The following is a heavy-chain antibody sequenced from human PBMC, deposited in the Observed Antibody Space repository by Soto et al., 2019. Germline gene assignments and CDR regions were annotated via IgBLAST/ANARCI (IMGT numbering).Heavy chain of an antibody. Sequence: QVQLVESGGGVVQPGRSLRLSCAASGFTFSSYAMHWVRQAPGKGLEWVAVISYDGSNKYYADSVKGRFTISRDNSKNTLYLQMNSLRAEDTAVYYCARDAGIAVAGTGIYWGQGTLVTVSS. D-gene: IGHD6-19*01. CDR3: ARDAGIAVAGTGIY. V-gene: IGHV3-30-3*01. CDR2: ISYDGSNK. CDR1: GFTFSSYA. J-gene: IGHJ4*02.